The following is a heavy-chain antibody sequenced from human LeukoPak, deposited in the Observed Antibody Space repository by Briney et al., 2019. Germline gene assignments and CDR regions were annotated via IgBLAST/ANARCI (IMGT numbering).Heavy chain of an antibody. CDR1: GFTFSSYA. V-gene: IGHV3-23*01. J-gene: IGHJ6*02. CDR3: ARDPGRLERRYYYYYYGMDV. Sequence: GGSLRLSCAASGFTFSSYAMSWVRQAPGKGLEWVSAISGSGGSTYYADSVKGRFTISRDNSKNTLYLQMNSLRAEDTAVYYCARDPGRLERRYYYYYYGMDVWGQGTTVTVSS. D-gene: IGHD1-1*01. CDR2: ISGSGGST.